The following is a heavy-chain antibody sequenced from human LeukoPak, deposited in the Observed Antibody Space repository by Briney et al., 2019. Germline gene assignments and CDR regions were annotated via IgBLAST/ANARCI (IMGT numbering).Heavy chain of an antibody. CDR2: ISSSSSYI. D-gene: IGHD3-22*01. CDR1: GFTFSSYS. J-gene: IGHJ4*02. V-gene: IGHV3-21*01. CDR3: ARDLVGGWDDSSGYYYGYFDY. Sequence: TGGSLRLSCAASGFTFSSYSMNWVRQAPGKGLEWVSSISSSSSYIYYADSVKGRFTISRDNAKNSLYLQMNSLRAEDTAVYYCARDLVGGWDDSSGYYYGYFDYWGQGTLVTVSS.